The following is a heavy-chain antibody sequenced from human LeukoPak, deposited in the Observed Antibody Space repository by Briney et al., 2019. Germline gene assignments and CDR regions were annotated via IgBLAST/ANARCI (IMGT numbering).Heavy chain of an antibody. CDR2: ISYSGST. V-gene: IGHV4-59*06. D-gene: IGHD3-10*01. CDR1: GVSLSNYY. J-gene: IGHJ4*02. Sequence: SDTLSLTCTVSGVSLSNYYWSWIRQPPGKGLEWIGYISYSGSTHYNPSLKSRVTISVDTSKNQFSLKLSSVTAADTAVYYCARGSLDFDYWGQGTLVTVSS. CDR3: ARGSLDFDY.